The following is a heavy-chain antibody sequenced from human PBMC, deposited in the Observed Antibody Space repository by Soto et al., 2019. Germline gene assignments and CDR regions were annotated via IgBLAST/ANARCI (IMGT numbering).Heavy chain of an antibody. CDR2: IIPIFGTA. V-gene: IGHV1-69*13. D-gene: IGHD3-22*01. CDR1: GGTLSRYA. Sequence: SSVKVTWKASGGTLSRYAISWVRQAPGQGLEWMGGIIPIFGTANNAQKFQGRVTITADESTSTAYMELSSLRSEDTAVYYCARAVYYDSSGKNYRVVYCMDVWRQGHTFTV. CDR3: ARAVYYDSSGKNYRVVYCMDV. J-gene: IGHJ6*01.